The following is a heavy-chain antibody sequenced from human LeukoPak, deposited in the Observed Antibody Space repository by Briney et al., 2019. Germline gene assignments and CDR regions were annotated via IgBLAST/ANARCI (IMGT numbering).Heavy chain of an antibody. D-gene: IGHD6-13*01. Sequence: KPSETLSLTCTVSGGSISSYYWSWIRQPPGKGLEWIGYIYYSGSTNYNPSLKSRVTISVDTSKNQFSLKLSSVTAADTAVYYCARELWGATAAAGTGYFDYWGQGTLVTVSS. J-gene: IGHJ4*02. CDR1: GGSISSYY. CDR3: ARELWGATAAAGTGYFDY. CDR2: IYYSGST. V-gene: IGHV4-59*01.